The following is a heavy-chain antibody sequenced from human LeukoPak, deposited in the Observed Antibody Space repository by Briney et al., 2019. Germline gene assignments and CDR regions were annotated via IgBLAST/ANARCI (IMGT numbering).Heavy chain of an antibody. CDR3: ARDGSWGDYQFYFYMDV. Sequence: PGGSLRLSCEACGFTFCSFAMSWVPHAPGKGLEWLSGICARGHYIYNADSVKGQCTISRDNSKNTLYIEMNSLRAEDTAVYYCARDGSWGDYQFYFYMDVWGKGTTVTVSS. CDR2: ICARGHYI. CDR1: GFTFCSFA. J-gene: IGHJ6*03. D-gene: IGHD2-2*01. V-gene: IGHV3-23*01.